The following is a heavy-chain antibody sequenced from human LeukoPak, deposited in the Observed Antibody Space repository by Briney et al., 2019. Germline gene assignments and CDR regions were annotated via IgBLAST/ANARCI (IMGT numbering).Heavy chain of an antibody. Sequence: ASVKVSCKASGYTFTGYYMHWVRQAPGQGLEWMGWINPNSGATNYAQKFQERVTITRDMSTSTAYMELSSLRSEDTAVYYCAAGSGGNFLVWWYFDLWGRGTLVTVSS. CDR2: INPNSGAT. CDR3: AAGSGGNFLVWWYFDL. CDR1: GYTFTGYY. D-gene: IGHD4-23*01. J-gene: IGHJ2*01. V-gene: IGHV1-2*02.